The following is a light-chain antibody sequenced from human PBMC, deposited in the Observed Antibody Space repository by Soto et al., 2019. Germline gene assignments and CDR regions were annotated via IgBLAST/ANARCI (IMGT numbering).Light chain of an antibody. Sequence: QSALTQPASVSGSPGQSIAISCTGTSSDVGGYSYVSWYQQQPGKAPKLVISDVSNRPSGVSDRFSGSKSGNTASLTISGLHTEDEADYYCASYTTSSTYVFGTGTKLTVL. CDR1: SSDVGGYSY. CDR3: ASYTTSSTYV. CDR2: DVS. V-gene: IGLV2-14*01. J-gene: IGLJ1*01.